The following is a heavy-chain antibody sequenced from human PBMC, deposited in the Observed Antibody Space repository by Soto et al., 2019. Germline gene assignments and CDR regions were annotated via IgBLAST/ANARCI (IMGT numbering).Heavy chain of an antibody. Sequence: GGSLRLSCAASGFTFSSYGMHWVRQAPGKGLEWVAVISYDGSNKYYADSVKGRFTISRDNSKNTLYLQMNSLRAEDPVVYSVGSVPGGGYSSSWFDYWGQGTLVTVSS. J-gene: IGHJ4*02. D-gene: IGHD6-13*01. CDR1: GFTFSSYG. CDR3: GSVPGGGYSSSWFDY. V-gene: IGHV3-30*03. CDR2: ISYDGSNK.